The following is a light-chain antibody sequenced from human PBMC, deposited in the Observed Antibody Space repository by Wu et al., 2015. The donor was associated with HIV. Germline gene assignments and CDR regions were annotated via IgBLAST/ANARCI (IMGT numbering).Light chain of an antibody. CDR3: QQYATSIT. CDR2: GAS. J-gene: IGKJ5*01. V-gene: IGKV3-20*01. Sequence: EIVLTQSPGTLSLSPGQRATLFCRASQSVSHDYLAWYQQKPGQAPRVLIYGASDRATGIPDRFSGSGSGTDFTLTISRLEPEDFAVYYCQQYATSITFGQGTRLEI. CDR1: QSVSHDY.